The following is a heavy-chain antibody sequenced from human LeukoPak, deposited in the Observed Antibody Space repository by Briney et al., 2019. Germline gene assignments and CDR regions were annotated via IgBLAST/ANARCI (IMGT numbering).Heavy chain of an antibody. CDR3: ARKYYDFWSGYWNY. Sequence: GGSLRLSCAASGFTFSSYEMNWVRQAPGKGPEWVSYISSIGTTIYSADSVKGRFTISRDNAKNTLYLQMNSLRAEDTAVYYCARKYYDFWSGYWNYWGQGTLVTVSS. CDR1: GFTFSSYE. CDR2: ISSIGTTI. D-gene: IGHD3-3*01. J-gene: IGHJ4*02. V-gene: IGHV3-48*03.